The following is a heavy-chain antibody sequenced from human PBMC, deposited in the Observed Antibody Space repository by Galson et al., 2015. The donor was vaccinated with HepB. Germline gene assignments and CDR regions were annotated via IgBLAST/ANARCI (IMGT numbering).Heavy chain of an antibody. V-gene: IGHV1-69*13. CDR1: GGTFSNYA. CDR2: IIPLFGAA. CDR3: ATLWRGYYQDTAMDTEYSHDMDV. D-gene: IGHD3-3*01. J-gene: IGHJ6*02. Sequence: SVKVSCKASGGTFSNYAISWVRQAPGQGLEWMGGIIPLFGAANYAQKFQGRVTITADESTRTAYMELNSLRSEDTAVYYCATLWRGYYQDTAMDTEYSHDMDVWGQGTTVTVSS.